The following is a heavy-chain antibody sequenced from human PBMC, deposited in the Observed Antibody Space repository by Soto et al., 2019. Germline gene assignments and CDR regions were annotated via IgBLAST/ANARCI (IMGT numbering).Heavy chain of an antibody. J-gene: IGHJ5*02. V-gene: IGHV3-23*01. CDR2: ISGSGGST. CDR3: AKDEGFGVVITWFDP. CDR1: GFTFSSYA. D-gene: IGHD3-3*01. Sequence: PGGSLRLSCAASGFTFSSYAMSWVRQAPGKGLEWVSAISGSGGSTYYADSVKGRFTISRDNSKNTLYLQMNSLRAEDTAVYYCAKDEGFGVVITWFDPWGQGTLVTVSS.